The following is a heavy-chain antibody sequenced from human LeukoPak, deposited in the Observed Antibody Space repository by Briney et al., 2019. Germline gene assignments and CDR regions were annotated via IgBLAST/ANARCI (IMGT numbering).Heavy chain of an antibody. D-gene: IGHD6-19*01. CDR2: ISGSGGST. V-gene: IGHV3-23*01. CDR1: GFTFSSFA. CDR3: ARDHGSSVWYIEPYFDY. J-gene: IGHJ4*02. Sequence: PGGSLRLSCAASGFTFSSFAINWVRQAPGKGLEWVSAISGSGGSTYYADSVKGRFTISRDNSKNTLYLQMNSLRAEDTAVYYCARDHGSSVWYIEPYFDYWGQGTLVTVSS.